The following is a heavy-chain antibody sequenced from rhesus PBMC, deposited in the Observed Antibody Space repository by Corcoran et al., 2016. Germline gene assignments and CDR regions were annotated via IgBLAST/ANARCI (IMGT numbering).Heavy chain of an antibody. V-gene: IGHV4-81*01. CDR2: IAGTTAGT. J-gene: IGHJ5-1*01. Sequence: QVQLQESGPGLVKPSETLSLTCAVSGGSISVYYWSWIRQPPGKGLELIGNIAGTTAGTNYKPSLKSRVTTSKDTSKNQFSLKLSSVTAADTALYYCARARSWNNRFDVWGPGVLVTVSS. CDR1: GGSISVYY. CDR3: ARARSWNNRFDV. D-gene: IGHD2-39*01.